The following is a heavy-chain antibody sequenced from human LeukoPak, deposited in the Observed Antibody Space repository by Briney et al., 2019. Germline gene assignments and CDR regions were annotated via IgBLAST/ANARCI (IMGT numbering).Heavy chain of an antibody. D-gene: IGHD3-10*01. CDR2: IYYSGST. V-gene: IGHV4-39*07. Sequence: PSETLSLTCTVSGGSISSSSYYWGWIRQPPGKGLEWIGSIYYSGSTYYNPFLKSRVTISVDTSKNQFSLKLSSVTAADTAVYYCAREFYLVRGVLAFDYWGQGTLVTVSS. CDR3: AREFYLVRGVLAFDY. J-gene: IGHJ4*02. CDR1: GGSISSSSYY.